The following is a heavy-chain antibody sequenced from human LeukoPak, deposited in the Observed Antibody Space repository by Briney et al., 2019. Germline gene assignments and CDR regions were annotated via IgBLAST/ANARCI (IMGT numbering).Heavy chain of an antibody. CDR1: DDSFSSHY. CDR2: ISYIGST. V-gene: IGHV4-59*11. CDR3: ARDLVTVTKGIDI. Sequence: SETLSLTCAVSDDSFSSHYWTWIRQPPGKGLEWIGYISYIGSTNYNPPLKSRVTISIDTSKNQFSLKLSSVTAAGTAVYYCARDLVTVTKGIDIWGQGTMVSVSS. D-gene: IGHD4-17*01. J-gene: IGHJ3*02.